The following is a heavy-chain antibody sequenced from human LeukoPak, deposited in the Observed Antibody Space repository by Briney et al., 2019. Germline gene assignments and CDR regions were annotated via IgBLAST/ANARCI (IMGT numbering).Heavy chain of an antibody. J-gene: IGHJ5*02. Sequence: PSGTLSLTCAVSGGSISSGGYSWRWIRQPPGKVLEWIGDIYHSGSTYYNPSLKSRVTISVDRSKNQFSLKLSSVTAADTAVYYCARGMEGRNYDFWSGYSKWFDPWGQGTLVTVSS. V-gene: IGHV4-30-2*01. CDR3: ARGMEGRNYDFWSGYSKWFDP. CDR2: IYHSGST. CDR1: GGSISSGGYS. D-gene: IGHD3-3*01.